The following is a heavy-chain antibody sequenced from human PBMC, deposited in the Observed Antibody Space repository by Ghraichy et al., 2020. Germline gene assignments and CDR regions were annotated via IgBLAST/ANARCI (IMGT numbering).Heavy chain of an antibody. V-gene: IGHV4-34*01. J-gene: IGHJ5*02. Sequence: SETLSLTCAVYGGSFSGYYWSWIRQPPGKGLEWIGEINHSGSTNYNPSLKSRVTISVDTSKNQFSLKLSSVTAADTAVYYCARGSTGDPWGQGTLVTVSS. CDR2: INHSGST. CDR3: ARGSTGDP. CDR1: GGSFSGYY. D-gene: IGHD2-2*01.